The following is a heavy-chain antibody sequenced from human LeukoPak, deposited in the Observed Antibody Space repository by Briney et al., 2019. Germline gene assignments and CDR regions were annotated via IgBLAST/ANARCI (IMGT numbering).Heavy chain of an antibody. V-gene: IGHV3-30*02. Sequence: GGSLRLSCAASGFTFSSYGMHWVRQAPGKGLEWVAFIRYDGSNKYYADSVKGRFTISRDNSKNTLYLQMNSLRAEDTAVYYCARGYGDYVWYFDLWGRGTLVTVSS. CDR1: GFTFSSYG. J-gene: IGHJ2*01. CDR3: ARGYGDYVWYFDL. D-gene: IGHD4-17*01. CDR2: IRYDGSNK.